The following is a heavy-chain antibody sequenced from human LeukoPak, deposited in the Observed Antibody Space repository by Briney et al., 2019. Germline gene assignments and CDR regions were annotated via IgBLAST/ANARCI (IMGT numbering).Heavy chain of an antibody. CDR3: TRGYSGVSVYAFDI. CDR2: SGNKASSYTT. V-gene: IGHV3-72*01. D-gene: IGHD5-12*01. CDR1: GFTLSDHY. Sequence: PGGSLRLSCAASGFTLSDHYIDRVRQAPGRGLEWVGRSGNKASSYTTEYAASVKGRFSLSRDDSKNSLYLQMNSLKSEDTAMYHCTRGYSGVSVYAFDIWGQGTMVTVSS. J-gene: IGHJ3*02.